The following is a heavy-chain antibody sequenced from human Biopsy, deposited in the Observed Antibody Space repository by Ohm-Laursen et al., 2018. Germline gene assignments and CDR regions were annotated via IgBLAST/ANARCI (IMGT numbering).Heavy chain of an antibody. J-gene: IGHJ6*02. CDR1: GFTFTDYD. CDR2: ISPSSTTI. V-gene: IGHV3-11*01. CDR3: ARNVRLEMTDHSGVTTYTRYFAMDA. Sequence: SLRLSCAASGFTFTDYDISWVRHVPGQGLEWLALISPSSTTIYYADSVRGRFFISRDDAKNSVFLEMGSLRADDTALYFCARNVRLEMTDHSGVTTYTRYFAMDAWGRGTTVTVSS. D-gene: IGHD1-1*01.